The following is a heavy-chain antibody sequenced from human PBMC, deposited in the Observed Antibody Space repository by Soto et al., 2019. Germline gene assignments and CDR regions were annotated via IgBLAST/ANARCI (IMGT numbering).Heavy chain of an antibody. J-gene: IGHJ4*02. D-gene: IGHD3-22*01. Sequence: PSETLSLTCSVSGDSMSEFYWSWIRQSPGKGLEGIGYVHYVGTTKYKPSHKSRLTTSVDTSKKQFSLNLRSVTAADTAVYYCTRLNYYDTSGYPYFFDYWGQGAPVTVSS. CDR3: TRLNYYDTSGYPYFFDY. CDR1: GDSMSEFY. V-gene: IGHV4-59*12. CDR2: VHYVGTT.